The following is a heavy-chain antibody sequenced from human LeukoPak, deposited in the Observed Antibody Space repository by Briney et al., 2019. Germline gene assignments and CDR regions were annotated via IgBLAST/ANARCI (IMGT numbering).Heavy chain of an antibody. V-gene: IGHV3-7*01. CDR1: GFTFSNYW. J-gene: IGHJ5*02. Sequence: PGGSLRLSCAATGFTFSNYWMTWVRQAPGQGLEWVANIKKDGSEKYYVDSVKGRFTISRDNAKNSLFLQMNSLRVEDTAVYYCARAGTIFGVATFGWFDPWGQGTLVIVPS. CDR3: ARAGTIFGVATFGWFDP. CDR2: IKKDGSEK. D-gene: IGHD3-3*01.